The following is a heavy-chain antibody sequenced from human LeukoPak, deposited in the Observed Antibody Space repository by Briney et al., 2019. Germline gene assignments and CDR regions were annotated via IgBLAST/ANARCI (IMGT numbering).Heavy chain of an antibody. Sequence: GGSLRLSCAASGFTFSSYSMNWVRQAPGKGLEGVSSISSSSSYIYYADSVKGRFTISRDNAKNSLYLQMNSLRAEDTAVYYCARSGDYGSGSYYNYYFDYWGQGTLVTVSS. CDR3: ARSGDYGSGSYYNYYFDY. CDR2: ISSSSSYI. V-gene: IGHV3-21*01. D-gene: IGHD3-10*01. CDR1: GFTFSSYS. J-gene: IGHJ4*02.